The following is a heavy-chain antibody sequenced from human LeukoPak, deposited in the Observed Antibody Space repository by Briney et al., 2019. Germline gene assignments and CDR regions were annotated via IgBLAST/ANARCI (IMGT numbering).Heavy chain of an antibody. CDR3: AARRGYCSGGSCYSYYYYYYMDV. Sequence: SETLSLTCAVYGGSFSGYYWNWIRQPPGKGLEWIGEINHSGSTNYNPSLKSRVTISVDTSKNQFSLKLSSVTAADTAVYYCAARRGYCSGGSCYSYYYYYYMDVWGKGTTVTVSS. D-gene: IGHD2-15*01. V-gene: IGHV4-34*01. CDR2: INHSGST. CDR1: GGSFSGYY. J-gene: IGHJ6*03.